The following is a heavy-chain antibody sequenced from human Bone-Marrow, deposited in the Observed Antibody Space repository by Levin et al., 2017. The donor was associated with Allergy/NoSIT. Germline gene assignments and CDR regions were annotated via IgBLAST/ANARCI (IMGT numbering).Heavy chain of an antibody. J-gene: IGHJ6*03. CDR3: ARGFGYCSSTSCYGYYYYMDV. CDR2: INHSGST. Sequence: SQTLSLTCAVYGGSFSGYYWSWIRQPPGKGLEWIGEINHSGSTNYNPSLKSRVTISVDTSKNQFSLKLSSVTAADTAVYYCARGFGYCSSTSCYGYYYYMDVWGKGTTVTVSS. D-gene: IGHD2-2*01. V-gene: IGHV4-34*01. CDR1: GGSFSGYY.